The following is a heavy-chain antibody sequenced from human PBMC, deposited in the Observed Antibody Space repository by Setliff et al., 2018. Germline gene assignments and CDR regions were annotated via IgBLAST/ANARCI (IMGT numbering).Heavy chain of an antibody. D-gene: IGHD3-16*02. Sequence: SETLSLTCTVSGGSFSDYYWTWIRQPPGKGLEWIGEINHSGSTNYNPSLKSRVTISVDTSKNQFSLKLSSVTAADTAVYYCAREANSLVAPLRLGELSGAFDIWGQGTMVTVSS. CDR1: GGSFSDYY. CDR3: AREANSLVAPLRLGELSGAFDI. V-gene: IGHV4-34*01. CDR2: INHSGST. J-gene: IGHJ3*02.